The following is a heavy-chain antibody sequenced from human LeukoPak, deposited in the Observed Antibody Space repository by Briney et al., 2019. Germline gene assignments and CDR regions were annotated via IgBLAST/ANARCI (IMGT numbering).Heavy chain of an antibody. CDR2: ISSSSSYI. D-gene: IGHD4-11*01. Sequence: GGSLRLSCAASGFTFSSYWMSWVRQAPGKGLEWVSSISSSSSYIYYADSVKGRFTISRDNAKNSLYLQMNSLRAEDTAVYYCARGSHGNYVNWFDPWGQGTLVTVSS. V-gene: IGHV3-21*01. CDR1: GFTFSSYW. J-gene: IGHJ5*02. CDR3: ARGSHGNYVNWFDP.